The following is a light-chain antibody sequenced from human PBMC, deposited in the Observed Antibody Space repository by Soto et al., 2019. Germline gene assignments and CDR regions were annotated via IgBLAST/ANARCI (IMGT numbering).Light chain of an antibody. V-gene: IGLV1-40*01. CDR1: SSNIGAGYD. CDR3: QSYDSSLSGSEV. J-gene: IGLJ3*02. CDR2: DNN. Sequence: QSVLTQPPSVSGAPGQRVTISCTGSSSNIGAGYDVHWYQQLPGTAPKLLIYDNNSRPSGVPDRFSGSKSGTSASLAITGLQAEDEANYYCQSYDSSLSGSEVFGGGTKVTVL.